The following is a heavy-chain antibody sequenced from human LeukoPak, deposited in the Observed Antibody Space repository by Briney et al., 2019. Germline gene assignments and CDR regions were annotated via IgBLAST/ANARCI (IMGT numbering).Heavy chain of an antibody. CDR1: GDTFSSYA. CDR3: ARGRSRDGYVLDY. CDR2: IIPIFGTA. V-gene: IGHV1-69*05. Sequence: SVKVSCKASGDTFSSYAISWVRQAPGQGLEWMGRIIPIFGTANYAQKFQGRVTITRDESPSTAYVEGNRLRSEDTAVYYCARGRSRDGYVLDYWGQGTLVTVSS. J-gene: IGHJ4*02. D-gene: IGHD5-24*01.